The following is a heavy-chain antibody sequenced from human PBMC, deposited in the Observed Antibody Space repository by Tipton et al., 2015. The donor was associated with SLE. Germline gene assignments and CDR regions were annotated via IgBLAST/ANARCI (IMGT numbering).Heavy chain of an antibody. V-gene: IGHV3-30*04. CDR3: ARGLLGPPIYYYMDV. CDR1: GFTFSSYA. J-gene: IGHJ6*03. D-gene: IGHD3-16*01. Sequence: SLRLSCAASGFTFSSYAMHWVRQAPGKGLEWVAVISYDGSNKYYADSVKGRFTISRDNSKNTLYLQMNSLRAEDTAVYYCARGLLGPPIYYYMDVWGKGTTVTVSS. CDR2: ISYDGSNK.